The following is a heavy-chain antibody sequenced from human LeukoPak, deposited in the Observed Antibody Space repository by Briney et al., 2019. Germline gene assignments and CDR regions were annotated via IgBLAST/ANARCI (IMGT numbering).Heavy chain of an antibody. J-gene: IGHJ3*02. CDR1: GGSISSNKYY. D-gene: IGHD1-26*01. CDR2: IYYSGST. V-gene: IGHV4-39*01. Sequence: SETLSLTCTVSGGSISSNKYYWGWIRQPPGKGLEWIGSIYYSGSTYYNPTLKSRVTIFVDTSKNQFSLKLSSVTAADTAVYYCATPYSGGYQGLDIWGQGTIVTVSS. CDR3: ATPYSGGYQGLDI.